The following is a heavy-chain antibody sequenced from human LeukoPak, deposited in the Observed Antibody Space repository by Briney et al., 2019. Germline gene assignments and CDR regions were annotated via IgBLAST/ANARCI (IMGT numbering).Heavy chain of an antibody. CDR1: GFTFSSYA. D-gene: IGHD2-2*01. J-gene: IGHJ4*02. Sequence: PGGSLRLSCAASGFTFSSYAMSWVRQAPGKGLEWVSAISGSGGSTYYADSVKGRFTISRDNSKNTLYLQMNSLRAEDTAVYYCAKLPGYCSSTSCYLYFDYWGQGTLVTVSS. CDR3: AKLPGYCSSTSCYLYFDY. V-gene: IGHV3-23*01. CDR2: ISGSGGST.